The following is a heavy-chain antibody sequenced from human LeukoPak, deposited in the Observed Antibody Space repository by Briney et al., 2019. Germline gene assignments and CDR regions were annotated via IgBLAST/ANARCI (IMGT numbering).Heavy chain of an antibody. Sequence: GASVKVSCKASGYTFTSYGISWVRQAPGQGLEWMGWISAYNGNTNYAQKFQGRVTMTRNTSISTAYMELSSLRSEDTAVYYCARVKGFFGVGSYYYYYYGMDVWGQGTTVTVSS. V-gene: IGHV1-18*01. J-gene: IGHJ6*02. CDR2: ISAYNGNT. CDR1: GYTFTSYG. D-gene: IGHD3-3*01. CDR3: ARVKGFFGVGSYYYYYYGMDV.